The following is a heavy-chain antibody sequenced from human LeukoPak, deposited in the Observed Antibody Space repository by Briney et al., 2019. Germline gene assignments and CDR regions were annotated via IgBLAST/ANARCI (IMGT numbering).Heavy chain of an antibody. Sequence: GGSLRLSCAASGFTFSSYAMHWVRQAPGKGLEWVAVISYDGSNKYYADSVKGRFTISRDNSKNALYLQMNSLRTEDTAVYYCARASASGGYYYYYGMDVWGQGTTVTVSS. CDR1: GFTFSSYA. CDR2: ISYDGSNK. V-gene: IGHV3-30-3*01. CDR3: ARASASGGYYYYYGMDV. J-gene: IGHJ6*02. D-gene: IGHD2-15*01.